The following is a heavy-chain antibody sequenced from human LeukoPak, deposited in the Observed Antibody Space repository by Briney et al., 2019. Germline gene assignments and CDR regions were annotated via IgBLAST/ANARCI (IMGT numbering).Heavy chain of an antibody. CDR1: GFTFSTYD. CDR3: ARGSYCGTNCYTRAFDI. CDR2: IVTAGDT. J-gene: IGHJ3*02. V-gene: IGHV3-13*01. Sequence: GSLRLSCAASGFTFSTYDMHWVRQGSGKGLEWVATIVTAGDTHYPDSVKGRFTISRENAKNSLYLQMNSLRAGDTAVYYCARGSYCGTNCYTRAFDIWGQGTMVTVSS. D-gene: IGHD2-2*02.